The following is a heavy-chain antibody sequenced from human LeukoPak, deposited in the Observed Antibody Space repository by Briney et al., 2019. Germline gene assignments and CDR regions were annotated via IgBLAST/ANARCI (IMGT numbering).Heavy chain of an antibody. D-gene: IGHD6-13*01. V-gene: IGHV1-18*01. CDR2: ISASTGHT. CDR3: ARDGYSSSWPYYFDY. CDR1: GYTFTTCG. J-gene: IGHJ4*02. Sequence: ASVKVSCKASGYTFTTCGICWVRQAPGQGLEWMGWISASTGHTKYAQNLQGRVTMTTDTSTSTAYMELRSLRSDDTAVYYCARDGYSSSWPYYFDYWGQGTLVTVSS.